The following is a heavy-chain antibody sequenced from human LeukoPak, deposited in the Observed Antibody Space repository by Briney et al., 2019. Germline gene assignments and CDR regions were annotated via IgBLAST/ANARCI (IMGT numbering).Heavy chain of an antibody. CDR2: IYTSGST. Sequence: SSETLSLTCTVSGGSISSGSYYWSWIRQPAGKGLEWIGRIYTSGSTNYNPSLKSRVTISVDTSKNQFSLKLSSVTAADTAVYYCASLAVAGLDYWGQGTLVTVS. V-gene: IGHV4-61*02. J-gene: IGHJ4*02. D-gene: IGHD6-19*01. CDR1: GGSISSGSYY. CDR3: ASLAVAGLDY.